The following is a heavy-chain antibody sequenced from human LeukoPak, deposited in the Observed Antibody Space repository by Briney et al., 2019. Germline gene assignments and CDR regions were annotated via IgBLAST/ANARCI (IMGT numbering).Heavy chain of an antibody. CDR1: GFTFSFYG. Sequence: PGGSLRLSCAASGFTFSFYGIHWVRQAPGKGLEWVAVISDDGSTKYYSDSVKGRFTVSRDNSKDTLYLQMNSLRAEDTAVYYCATGSAPWFGTYWGQGTLVTVSS. CDR2: ISDDGSTK. V-gene: IGHV3-30*03. CDR3: ATGSAPWFGTY. D-gene: IGHD3-10*01. J-gene: IGHJ4*02.